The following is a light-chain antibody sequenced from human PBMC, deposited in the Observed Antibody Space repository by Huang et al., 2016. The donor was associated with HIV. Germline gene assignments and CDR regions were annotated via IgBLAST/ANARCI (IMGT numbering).Light chain of an antibody. CDR2: GAS. CDR3: QQHGSSPT. J-gene: IGKJ2*01. V-gene: IGKV3-20*01. CDR1: QSVSSTY. Sequence: EIVLTQSPGTQSLSPGESATLSCRASQSVSSTYLHWYQKQPGQAPRLLIYGASSRATGIPDRFSGSGFGTDFTLTISRLEPEDFAVYYCQQHGSSPTFGQGTKLEIK.